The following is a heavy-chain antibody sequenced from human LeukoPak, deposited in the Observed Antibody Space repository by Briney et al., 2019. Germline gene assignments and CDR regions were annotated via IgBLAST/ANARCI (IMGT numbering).Heavy chain of an antibody. CDR3: ARGGSTRADY. CDR1: GFTFSSYW. V-gene: IGHV3-74*01. CDR2: IHSDGSTT. J-gene: IGHJ4*02. D-gene: IGHD6-13*01. Sequence: GGSLRLSCAASGFTFSSYWMHWVRQAPGKGLVWVSRIHSDGSTTSYADSVKGRFTISRDNANNTLYLQMNSLRAENTAVYYCARGGSTRADYWGQGTLVTVSS.